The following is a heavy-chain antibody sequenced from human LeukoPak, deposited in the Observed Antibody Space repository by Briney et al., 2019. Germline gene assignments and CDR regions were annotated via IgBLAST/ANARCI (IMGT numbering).Heavy chain of an antibody. J-gene: IGHJ6*03. D-gene: IGHD2-15*01. CDR2: IYTSGST. V-gene: IGHV4-61*02. CDR3: AREGWLPPTPTYYYYYMDV. Sequence: SQTLSLTCTVSGGSISSGSYYWSWIRQPAGKGLEWIGRIYTSGSTNYNPSLKSRVTISVDTSKNQFSLKLSSVTAADTAVYYCAREGWLPPTPTYYYYYMDVWGKGTTVTVSS. CDR1: GGSISSGSYY.